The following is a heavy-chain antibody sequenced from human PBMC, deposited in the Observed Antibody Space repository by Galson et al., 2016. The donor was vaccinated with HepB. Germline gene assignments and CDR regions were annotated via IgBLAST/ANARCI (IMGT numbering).Heavy chain of an antibody. J-gene: IGHJ4*02. D-gene: IGHD3-3*01. V-gene: IGHV3-64D*06. Sequence: SLRLSCAASGFPFSSYAMYWVRQAPGKGLEFVSAITIYGGRTHYADSVKGRFTISRDDSKNTLNLQMSRLRTEDTAVYYCVRGRVNDFWSGYTERATHYFDSWGQGNLVTVSP. CDR3: VRGRVNDFWSGYTERATHYFDS. CDR2: ITIYGGRT. CDR1: GFPFSSYA.